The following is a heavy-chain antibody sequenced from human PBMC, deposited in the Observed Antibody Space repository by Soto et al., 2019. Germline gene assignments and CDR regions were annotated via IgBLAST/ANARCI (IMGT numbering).Heavy chain of an antibody. Sequence: QVQLVESGGGVVQPGRSLRLSCAASGFTFSSYGMHWVRQAPGKGLEWVAVISYDGSNKYYADSVKGRFTISRDNSKNTLYRQMNSLRAEDTAVYYCAKSGTTYYDFWSGYFGYFDYWGQGTLVTVSS. V-gene: IGHV3-30*18. CDR3: AKSGTTYYDFWSGYFGYFDY. J-gene: IGHJ4*02. CDR2: ISYDGSNK. CDR1: GFTFSSYG. D-gene: IGHD3-3*01.